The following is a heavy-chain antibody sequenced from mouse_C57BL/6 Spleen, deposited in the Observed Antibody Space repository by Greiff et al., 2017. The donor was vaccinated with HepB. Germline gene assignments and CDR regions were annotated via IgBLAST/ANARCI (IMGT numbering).Heavy chain of an antibody. CDR3: ARGGYGNYYYWYFDV. D-gene: IGHD2-10*02. J-gene: IGHJ1*03. CDR2: IDPSDSYT. Sequence: VQLQQPGAELVMPGASVKLSCKASGYTFTSYWMHWVKQRPGQGLEWIGEIDPSDSYTNYNQKFKGKSTLTVDKSSSTAYMQLSSLTSEDSAVYYCARGGYGNYYYWYFDVWGTGTTVTVSS. V-gene: IGHV1-69*01. CDR1: GYTFTSYW.